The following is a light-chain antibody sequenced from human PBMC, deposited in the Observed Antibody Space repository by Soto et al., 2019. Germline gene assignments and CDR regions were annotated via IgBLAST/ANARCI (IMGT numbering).Light chain of an antibody. CDR2: GDN. CDR1: TSNIGAPYD. CDR3: ATWDDSLNGVV. J-gene: IGLJ2*01. V-gene: IGLV1-40*01. Sequence: QSVRNQPPSVSGAPGQRVSISCTGSTSNIGAPYDVHWYQHLPGTAPKLLIYGDNNRPSGVPDRFSGSKSGTSASLAITRLQAEDEADYYCATWDDSLNGVVFGGGTKVTV.